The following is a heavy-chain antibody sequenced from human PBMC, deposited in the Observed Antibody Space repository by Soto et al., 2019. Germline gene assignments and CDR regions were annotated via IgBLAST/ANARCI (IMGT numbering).Heavy chain of an antibody. Sequence: ASVKVSCKASGYTFTSYGIGWVRQAPGQGLEWMGWISAYNGNTNYAQKLQGRVTMTADTSTSTAYMELRSLRSDDTAVYYCASSTSHAFDIWGQGTMVTVSS. CDR1: GYTFTSYG. J-gene: IGHJ3*02. CDR2: ISAYNGNT. D-gene: IGHD3-16*01. CDR3: ASSTSHAFDI. V-gene: IGHV1-18*04.